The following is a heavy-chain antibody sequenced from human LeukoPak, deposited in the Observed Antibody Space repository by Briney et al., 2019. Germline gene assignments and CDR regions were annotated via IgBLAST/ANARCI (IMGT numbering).Heavy chain of an antibody. D-gene: IGHD6-19*01. Sequence: PGGSLRLSCAASGFTFSNYAMSCVRQAPGKVLEWVAVISYDGSNKYYADSVKGRFTISRDNSKNTLYLQMNSLRAEDTAVYYCARGGEQWLYYFDYWGQGTLVTVSS. V-gene: IGHV3-30*04. CDR2: ISYDGSNK. CDR3: ARGGEQWLYYFDY. J-gene: IGHJ4*02. CDR1: GFTFSNYA.